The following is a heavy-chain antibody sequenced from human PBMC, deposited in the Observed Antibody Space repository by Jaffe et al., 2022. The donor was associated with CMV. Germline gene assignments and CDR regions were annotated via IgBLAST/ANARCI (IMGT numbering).Heavy chain of an antibody. CDR3: ARHFRGYGSGSYIGNWFDP. CDR2: IYYSGST. D-gene: IGHD3-10*01. CDR1: GGSISSSSYY. Sequence: QLQLQESGPGLVKPSETLSLTCTVSGGSISSSSYYWGWIRQPPGKGLEWIGSIYYSGSTYYNPSLKSRVTISVDTSKNQFSLKLSSVTAADTAVYYCARHFRGYGSGSYIGNWFDPWGQGTLVTVSS. V-gene: IGHV4-39*01. J-gene: IGHJ5*02.